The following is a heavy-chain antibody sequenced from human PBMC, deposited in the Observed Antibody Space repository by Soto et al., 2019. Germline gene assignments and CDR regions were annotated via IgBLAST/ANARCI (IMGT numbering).Heavy chain of an antibody. CDR3: ARATDVVVVAATRRDNSFDP. D-gene: IGHD2-15*01. V-gene: IGHV4-34*01. CDR2: INHSGST. CDR1: GGSLSGYY. Sequence: SETLSLTCAVYGGSLSGYYWSWIRQPPGKGLEWIGEINHSGSTNYNPSLKSRVTISVDTSKNQFSLKLSSVTAADTAVYYCARATDVVVVAATRRDNSFDPWGQGTLVTAPQ. J-gene: IGHJ5*02.